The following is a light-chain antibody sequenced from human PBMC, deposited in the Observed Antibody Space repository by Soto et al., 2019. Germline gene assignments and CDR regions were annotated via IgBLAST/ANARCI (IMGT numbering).Light chain of an antibody. V-gene: IGLV2-14*01. CDR1: SSDVGGYNC. CDR3: LQHA. J-gene: IGLJ6*01. CDR2: EVS. Sequence: TSSDVGGYNCVSWYQQHPGKAPKLMIYEVSNRPSGVSNRFSGSKSGNTASLTISGLLSANEAQHTCLQHALGS.